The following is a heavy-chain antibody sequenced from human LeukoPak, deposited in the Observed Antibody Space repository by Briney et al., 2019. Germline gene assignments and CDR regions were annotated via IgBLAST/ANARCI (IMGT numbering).Heavy chain of an antibody. J-gene: IGHJ4*02. Sequence: GGSLRLSCAATGFTFSSYGMNWVRQAPGKGLEWVAVISYDGDNKYYADLVKGRFTISRDNSRNTVYLQMNSLRPEDTAVYYCAKVVARYSGYAEIDHWGQGTLVTVSS. D-gene: IGHD5-12*01. CDR2: ISYDGDNK. V-gene: IGHV3-30*18. CDR1: GFTFSSYG. CDR3: AKVVARYSGYAEIDH.